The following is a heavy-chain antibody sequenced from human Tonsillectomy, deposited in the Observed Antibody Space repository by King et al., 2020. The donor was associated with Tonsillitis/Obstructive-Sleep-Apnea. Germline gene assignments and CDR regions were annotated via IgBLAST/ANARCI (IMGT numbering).Heavy chain of an antibody. CDR1: GFSLSTSGVG. CDR2: IYWDDDK. CDR3: AHRRGYGGSGGAFDI. Sequence: ITLKESGPTLVKPTQTLTLTCTFSGFSLSTSGVGVGWIRQPPGKALEWLALIYWDDDKRYSPSLKSRLTITKDISKNQVVLTMTNMDPVDTATYYCAHRRGYGGSGGAFDIWGQGTMVTVSS. V-gene: IGHV2-5*02. D-gene: IGHD4-23*01. J-gene: IGHJ3*02.